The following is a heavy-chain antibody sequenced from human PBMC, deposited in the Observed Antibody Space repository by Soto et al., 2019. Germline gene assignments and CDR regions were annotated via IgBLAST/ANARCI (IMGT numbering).Heavy chain of an antibody. V-gene: IGHV1-69*02. Sequence: SVKVSCKASGGTFSSYSVSWVRQAPGQGLEWMGRIIPILGIANYAQKFQGRVTITADKSTSTAYMELSSLRSEDTAVYYCARGYCSSTSCSEYYYDGIAVWGHGTTVIASS. J-gene: IGHJ6*02. CDR1: GGTFSSYS. CDR3: ARGYCSSTSCSEYYYDGIAV. CDR2: IIPILGIA. D-gene: IGHD2-2*01.